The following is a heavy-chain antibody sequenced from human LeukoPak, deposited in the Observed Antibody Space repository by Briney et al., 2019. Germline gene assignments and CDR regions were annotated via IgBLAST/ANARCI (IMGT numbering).Heavy chain of an antibody. J-gene: IGHJ2*01. CDR3: ARSPGGGHWYFDL. Sequence: SQTLSLTCAISGDSVSSNSGTWNWIRQSPSRGLEWLGRTFYTSKWFNDYAESVKSRISINPDTSKNHISLQLNSVTPDDTAVYYCARSPGGGHWYFDLWGRGTLVTVSS. D-gene: IGHD3-10*01. CDR1: GDSVSSNSGT. CDR2: TFYTSKWFN. V-gene: IGHV6-1*01.